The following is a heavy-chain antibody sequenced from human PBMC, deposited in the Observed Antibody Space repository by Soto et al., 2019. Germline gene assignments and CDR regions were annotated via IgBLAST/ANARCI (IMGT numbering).Heavy chain of an antibody. CDR2: IKSKANNYAI. CDR1: GFTFSASA. D-gene: IGHD4-17*01. J-gene: IGHJ3*02. Sequence: EVQLVESGGGLVQPGGSLKISCAASGFTFSASAMHWVRQASGKGLEWVGRIKSKANNYAIAYAESVKGRFAICRDDSKNTTYLKISNLRTEDSAVYYCTRHRIIWVYHMTTVISNDCFDIWGQGTMVTVSS. CDR3: TRHRIIWVYHMTTVISNDCFDI. V-gene: IGHV3-73*01.